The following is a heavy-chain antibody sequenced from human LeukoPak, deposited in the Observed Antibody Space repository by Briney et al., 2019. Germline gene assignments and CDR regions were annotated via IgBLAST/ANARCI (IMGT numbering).Heavy chain of an antibody. CDR2: VYNTGGT. CDR3: ARDYYHGFSTYRP. Sequence: SQTLSLTCTVSGASISTGDYYYSWIRQPPGKGLEWIGYVYNTGGTHYNPSLKSRVTISVDGSMNQFSLELTSVTAADTAVYYCARDYYHGFSTYRPWGQGTLVTVSS. D-gene: IGHD3-10*01. V-gene: IGHV4-30-4*08. J-gene: IGHJ5*02. CDR1: GASISTGDYY.